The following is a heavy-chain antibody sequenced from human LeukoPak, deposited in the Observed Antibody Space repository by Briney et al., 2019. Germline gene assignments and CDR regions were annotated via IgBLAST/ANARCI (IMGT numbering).Heavy chain of an antibody. CDR3: TTILSDIGSYPNDAFDI. CDR1: GFTFSNAW. D-gene: IGHD1-26*01. Sequence: PGGSLRLSCAASGFTFSNAWMSWVRQAPGKGLEWVGRIKSKTDGGTTDYAAPVKGRFTISRDDSKNTLYLQMNSLKTEDTAVYYCTTILSDIGSYPNDAFDIWGQGTMVTVSS. V-gene: IGHV3-15*01. CDR2: IKSKTDGGTT. J-gene: IGHJ3*02.